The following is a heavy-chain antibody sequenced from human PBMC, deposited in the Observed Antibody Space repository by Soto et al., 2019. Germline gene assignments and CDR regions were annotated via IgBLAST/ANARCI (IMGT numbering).Heavy chain of an antibody. J-gene: IGHJ6*02. CDR3: AGAAAADRWGFYYYGMDV. CDR1: GGSISSYY. D-gene: IGHD6-13*01. V-gene: IGHV4-59*01. CDR2: IYYSGST. Sequence: SETLSLTCAVSGGSISSYYWSWIRQPPGKGLEWIGYIYYSGSTNYNPSLKSRVTISVDTSKNQFSLKLSSVTAADTAVYYCAGAAAADRWGFYYYGMDVWGQGTTVTVSS.